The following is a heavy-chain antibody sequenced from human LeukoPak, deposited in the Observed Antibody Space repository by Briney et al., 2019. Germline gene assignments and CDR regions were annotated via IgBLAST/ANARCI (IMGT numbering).Heavy chain of an antibody. D-gene: IGHD4-23*01. Sequence: GGSLRLSCAASGLTFSSYSMNWVRQAPGKGLEWVSSITSSNSLYYADSVKGRFTISRDNAQNSVYLQMNSLRAEDTAVYYCARASAGNFGQWGQGTLVTVSS. CDR1: GLTFSSYS. CDR2: ITSSNSL. J-gene: IGHJ4*02. CDR3: ARASAGNFGQ. V-gene: IGHV3-21*01.